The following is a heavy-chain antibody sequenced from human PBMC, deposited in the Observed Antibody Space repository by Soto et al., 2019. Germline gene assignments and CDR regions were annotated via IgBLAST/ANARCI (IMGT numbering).Heavy chain of an antibody. CDR2: ITGSGAGS. D-gene: IGHD1-26*01. V-gene: IGHV3-23*01. CDR3: AKDPSFSGFYYFDY. J-gene: IGHJ4*02. Sequence: PGGSLRLSCAASGFTFSSYAMNWVRQAPGKGLEWVSGITGSGAGSYYSDSVKGRFTISRDNSNNPLYLQMNSLRAEDTAVYYCAKDPSFSGFYYFDYWGQGTLVTVSS. CDR1: GFTFSSYA.